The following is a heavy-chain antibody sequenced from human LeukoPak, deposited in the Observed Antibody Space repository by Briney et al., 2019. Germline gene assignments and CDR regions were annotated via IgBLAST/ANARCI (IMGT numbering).Heavy chain of an antibody. J-gene: IGHJ4*02. V-gene: IGHV1-18*01. D-gene: IGHD5-18*01. Sequence: GASVKVSCKASGYTFTSYGISGVRQAPGQGVEWMGWISAYNGNTNYAQKLQGRVTTTTDTSTSTAYMDLRSLRSDDTAVYYCARARFDGYIDYWGQGTLVTVSS. CDR1: GYTFTSYG. CDR3: ARARFDGYIDY. CDR2: ISAYNGNT.